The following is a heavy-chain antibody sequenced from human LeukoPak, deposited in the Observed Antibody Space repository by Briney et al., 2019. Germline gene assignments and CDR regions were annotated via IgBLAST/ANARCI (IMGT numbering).Heavy chain of an antibody. Sequence: ASVKVSCKASGGTFRSNALSWVRQAPGKGLEWMGGINPMFQTTDYAQKFQGRVTITADESTSTAYMELSSLRSEDTAVYYCAKEVWRIQLWGFDPWGQGTLVTVSS. CDR3: AKEVWRIQLWGFDP. V-gene: IGHV1-69*13. J-gene: IGHJ5*02. CDR2: INPMFQTT. CDR1: GGTFRSNA. D-gene: IGHD5-18*01.